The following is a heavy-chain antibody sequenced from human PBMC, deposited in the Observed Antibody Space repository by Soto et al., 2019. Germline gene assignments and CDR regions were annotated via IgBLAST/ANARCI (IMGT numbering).Heavy chain of an antibody. CDR1: GFTFTNYA. V-gene: IGHV3-23*01. CDR3: ASSSKMVAAKGHFDF. J-gene: IGHJ4*02. Sequence: PGGSLRLSCAASGFTFTNYALSWVRQAPGKGLEWVSAISGSGSTTYYADSVKGRFTISRDNSKNTAYLQMNSLRAEDTAVYHCASSSKMVAAKGHFDFWGQGTLVTVSS. D-gene: IGHD2-15*01. CDR2: ISGSGSTT.